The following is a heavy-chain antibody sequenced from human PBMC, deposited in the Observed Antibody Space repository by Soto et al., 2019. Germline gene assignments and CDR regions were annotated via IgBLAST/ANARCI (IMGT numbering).Heavy chain of an antibody. J-gene: IGHJ4*02. Sequence: WGSLRLSCAASGLTVSGDYVSWVRQAPGKGLECVSVIHFGGNTYYADSVKGRFTVSRDNSKNTLYLQMNSLRVEDTAIYFCTKVSPQWLVHDYWGQGTLVTVSS. CDR1: GLTVSGDY. CDR2: IHFGGNT. D-gene: IGHD6-19*01. CDR3: TKVSPQWLVHDY. V-gene: IGHV3-53*01.